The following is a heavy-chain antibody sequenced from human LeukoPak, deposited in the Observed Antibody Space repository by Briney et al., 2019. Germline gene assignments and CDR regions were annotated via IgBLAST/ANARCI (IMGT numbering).Heavy chain of an antibody. CDR2: INHSGST. CDR1: GGSFSDYY. Sequence: SETLSLTCAVYGGSFSDYYWSWIRQPPGKGLEWIGEINHSGSTNYNPSLKSRVTISVDTSKNQFSLKLSSVTAADTAVYYCARDFPRGSSWYKFRSAFDIWGQGTMVTVSS. CDR3: ARDFPRGSSWYKFRSAFDI. J-gene: IGHJ3*02. D-gene: IGHD6-13*01. V-gene: IGHV4-34*01.